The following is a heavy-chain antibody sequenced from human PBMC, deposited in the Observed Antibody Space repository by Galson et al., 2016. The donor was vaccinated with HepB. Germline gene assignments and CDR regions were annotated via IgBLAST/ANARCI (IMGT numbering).Heavy chain of an antibody. V-gene: IGHV3-74*01. J-gene: IGHJ2*01. CDR2: INADGTAT. CDR3: TRETRWYFDL. CDR1: GLDFRRYW. Sequence: SLRLSCAVSGLDFRRYWMHWVRQTPGKGLVWVSRINADGTATGYADSVKGRFTISRDDAKNTLYLQVNTLRVEDTAVYYCTRETRWYFDLWGRGTLLTVSS.